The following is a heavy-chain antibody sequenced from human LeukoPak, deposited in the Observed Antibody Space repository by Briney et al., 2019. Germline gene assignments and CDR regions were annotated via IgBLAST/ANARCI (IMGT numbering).Heavy chain of an antibody. D-gene: IGHD1-26*01. V-gene: IGHV3-30-3*01. CDR1: GFTCNSYA. CDR2: LSYDGTNK. J-gene: IGHJ4*02. Sequence: QPGRSLRLSCAASGFTCNSYAMHWVRQAPGKGLEWVAVLSYDGTNKYYADSVKGRFTISRDNSNNTLYLQMNSLRDEDTAVYYCARYRGDYWGQGTLVTVSS. CDR3: ARYRGDY.